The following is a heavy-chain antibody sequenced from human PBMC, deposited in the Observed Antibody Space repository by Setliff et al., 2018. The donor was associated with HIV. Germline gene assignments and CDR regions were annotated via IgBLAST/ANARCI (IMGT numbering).Heavy chain of an antibody. CDR2: IWYDGSNT. CDR3: AKDSSPSWSPFDY. Sequence: HPGGSLRLSCAASGFTFSSYAMHWVRQAPGKGLEWVAVIWYDGSNTHYADSVKGRFTISRDNSRNTLYLYMCSLRPEDTAVYYCAKDSSPSWSPFDYWGQGTLVTVSS. J-gene: IGHJ4*02. CDR1: GFTFSSYA. D-gene: IGHD6-13*01. V-gene: IGHV3-30*02.